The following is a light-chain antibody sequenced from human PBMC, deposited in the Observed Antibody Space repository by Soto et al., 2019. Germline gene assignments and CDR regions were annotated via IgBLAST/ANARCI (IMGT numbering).Light chain of an antibody. CDR2: GAS. CDR3: QQYNNWPPLT. J-gene: IGKJ4*01. CDR1: QRISTK. V-gene: IGKV3-15*01. Sequence: EIVMTQSPATLSVSPGGRATLSCRASQRISTKVAWYQQKPGQAPRLLIYGASIRATGVPGRFSGSGSGTEFTLTISSLQSEDFAVYYCQQYNNWPPLTFGGGTKVEIK.